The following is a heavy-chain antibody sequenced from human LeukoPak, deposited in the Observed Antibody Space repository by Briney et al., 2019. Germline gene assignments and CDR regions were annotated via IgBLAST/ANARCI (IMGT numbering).Heavy chain of an antibody. Sequence: GASVKVSCKASGYIFTDYYMHWVRQAPGQELEWMGIINPSGGSTSYAQKFQGRVTMTRDMSTSTVYMELSSLRSEDTAVYYCARVESSSSWAFDYWGQGTLVTVSS. D-gene: IGHD6-6*01. J-gene: IGHJ4*02. V-gene: IGHV1-46*01. CDR2: INPSGGST. CDR3: ARVESSSSWAFDY. CDR1: GYIFTDYY.